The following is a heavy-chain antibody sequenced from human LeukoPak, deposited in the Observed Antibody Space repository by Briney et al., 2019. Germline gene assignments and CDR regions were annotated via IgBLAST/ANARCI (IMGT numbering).Heavy chain of an antibody. D-gene: IGHD5-24*01. CDR2: ISSSSSSM. CDR1: GFTFSSYS. V-gene: IGHV3-21*01. Sequence: PGGSLRLSCAASGFTFSSYSMNWVRQAPGKGLEWVSSISSSSSSMYYADSVKGRFTISRDNAKNSLYLQMNSLRAEGTAVYYCANAGDGYNPDYWGQGTLVTVSS. CDR3: ANAGDGYNPDY. J-gene: IGHJ4*02.